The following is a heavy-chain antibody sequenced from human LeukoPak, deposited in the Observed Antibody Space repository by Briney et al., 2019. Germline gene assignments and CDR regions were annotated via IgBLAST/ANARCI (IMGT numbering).Heavy chain of an antibody. CDR1: GCTFTGYY. J-gene: IGHJ4*02. Sequence: ASVKVPCKASGCTFTGYYIHWVRQAPGQGLEWMGWIHPNSGGTNFVQKFQGRVTMTRDSSISTAYMEVSSLRSDDTAVYYCARAPVGGPLRFFDYWGQGTLVTVSS. D-gene: IGHD3-3*01. CDR2: IHPNSGGT. V-gene: IGHV1-2*02. CDR3: ARAPVGGPLRFFDY.